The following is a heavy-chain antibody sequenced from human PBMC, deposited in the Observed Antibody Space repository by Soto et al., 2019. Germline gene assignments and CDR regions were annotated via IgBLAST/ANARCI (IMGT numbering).Heavy chain of an antibody. D-gene: IGHD3-10*01. CDR2: IYYSGNT. J-gene: IGHJ6*02. CDR1: GDSISSGDYY. V-gene: IGHV4-30-4*01. CDR3: ARVSGIYYYGMDV. Sequence: SETLSLTCTVSGDSISSGDYYWSWIRQPPVKGLEWIGCIYYSGNTYYNPSLKSRVTISVDTSKNQFSLKLSSVTAADTAVYYCARVSGIYYYGMDVWGQGTTVTVSS.